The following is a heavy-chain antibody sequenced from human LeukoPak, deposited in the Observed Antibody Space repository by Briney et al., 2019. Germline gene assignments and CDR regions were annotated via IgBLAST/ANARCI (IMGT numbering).Heavy chain of an antibody. J-gene: IGHJ3*02. D-gene: IGHD3-22*01. V-gene: IGHV1-46*01. CDR1: GYTFTSYY. Sequence: GASVKVSCKASGYTFTSYYMHWVRPAPGQGLEWMGIINPSGGSTSYAQKFQGRVNMTRDMSTSTVYMELSSLRSEDTAVYYCAREAGPGGPAGDTTYDSSGYSARHAAFDIWGQGTMVTVPS. CDR2: INPSGGST. CDR3: AREAGPGGPAGDTTYDSSGYSARHAAFDI.